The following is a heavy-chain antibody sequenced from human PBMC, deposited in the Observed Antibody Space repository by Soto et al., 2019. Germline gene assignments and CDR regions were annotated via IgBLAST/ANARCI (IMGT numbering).Heavy chain of an antibody. CDR1: GFTVSSYA. D-gene: IGHD6-13*01. J-gene: IGHJ6*02. CDR2: ISYDGSNK. Sequence: QVQLVESGGGVVQPGRSLRLSCAASGFTVSSYAMHWVRQAPGKGLEWVAVISYDGSNKYYADSVKGRFTISRDNSKNTLYLHMKSLRAEDKAVYYCARDPSSSWWVYYYYGMDVWGQGTTVTASS. V-gene: IGHV3-30-3*01. CDR3: ARDPSSSWWVYYYYGMDV.